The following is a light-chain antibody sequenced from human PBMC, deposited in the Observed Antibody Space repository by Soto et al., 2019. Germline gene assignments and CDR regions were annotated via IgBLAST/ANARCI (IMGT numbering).Light chain of an antibody. CDR2: SAS. Sequence: EIVMTQSPATLSVSPGERVTLSCRASQSVTFSLAWYQQKPGQAPSLLIHSASTRATGFPDRFSGSGSGTDFTLTISSLQSEDFAVYYCQQYNNWPWTFGQGTKVEIK. J-gene: IGKJ1*01. V-gene: IGKV3-15*01. CDR3: QQYNNWPWT. CDR1: QSVTFS.